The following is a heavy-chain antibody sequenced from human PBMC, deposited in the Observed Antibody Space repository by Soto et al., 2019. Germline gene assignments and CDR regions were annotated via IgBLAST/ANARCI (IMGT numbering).Heavy chain of an antibody. CDR2: IYHSGST. V-gene: IGHV4-38-2*01. D-gene: IGHD1-26*01. CDR3: ASKGATIFGY. Sequence: PSETLSLTCAVSGYSISSGYYWGWIRQPPGKGLEWIGSIYHSGSTYYNPSLKSRVTISVDTSKNQFSLKLSSVTAADTAVYYCASKGATIFGYWGQGTLVTVSS. J-gene: IGHJ4*02. CDR1: GYSISSGYY.